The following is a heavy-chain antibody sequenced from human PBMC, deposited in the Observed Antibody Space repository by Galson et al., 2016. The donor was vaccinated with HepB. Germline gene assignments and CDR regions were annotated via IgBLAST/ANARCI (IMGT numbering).Heavy chain of an antibody. CDR3: ARAGKWSGIQLYYSTRWFDP. J-gene: IGHJ5*02. V-gene: IGHV4-34*01. CDR1: GFSFNNAW. D-gene: IGHD1-1*01. CDR2: INHSGII. Sequence: LRLSCAASGFSFNNAWMNWVRQAPGKGLEWVGEINHSGIINYNPSLKSRVTISLDTSNKQFSLKVSSVTAADTAVYYCARAGKWSGIQLYYSTRWFDPW.